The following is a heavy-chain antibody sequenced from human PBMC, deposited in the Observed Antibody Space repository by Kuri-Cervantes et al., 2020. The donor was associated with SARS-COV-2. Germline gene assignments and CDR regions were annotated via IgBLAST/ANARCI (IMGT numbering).Heavy chain of an antibody. CDR2: INHSGST. V-gene: IGHV4-34*01. D-gene: IGHD2-15*01. CDR1: GGSFSGYY. Sequence: LSCAVYGGSFSGYYWSWIRQPPGKGLEWIGEINHSGSTNYNPSLKSRVTISVDTSKNQFSLKLSSVTAADTAVYYCARSVCSGGSCRLKGGPYYFDYWGQGTLVTVSS. J-gene: IGHJ4*02. CDR3: ARSVCSGGSCRLKGGPYYFDY.